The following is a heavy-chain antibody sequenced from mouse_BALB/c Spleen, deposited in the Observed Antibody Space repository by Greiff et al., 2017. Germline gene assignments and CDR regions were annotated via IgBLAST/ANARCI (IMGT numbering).Heavy chain of an antibody. D-gene: IGHD2-10*02. V-gene: IGHV3-6*02. Sequence: EVQLQESGPGLVKPSQSLSLTCSVTGYSITSGYYWNWIRQFPGNKLEWMGYISYDGSNNYNPSLKNRISITRDTSKNQFFLKLNSMTTEDTATYYCARLGYGNPYYAMDYWGQGTSVTVSS. CDR2: ISYDGSN. CDR1: GYSITSGYY. J-gene: IGHJ4*01. CDR3: ARLGYGNPYYAMDY.